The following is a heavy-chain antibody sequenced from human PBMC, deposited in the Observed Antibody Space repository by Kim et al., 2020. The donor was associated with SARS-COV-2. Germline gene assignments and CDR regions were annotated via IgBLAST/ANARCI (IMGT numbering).Heavy chain of an antibody. CDR2: VSGSGSST. J-gene: IGHJ6*02. CDR3: AKDRNGGRADAIEDYYYGMDV. V-gene: IGHV3-23*01. CDR1: GFTFSNYT. Sequence: GGSLRLSCAASGFTFSNYTMSWVRQAPGKGLEWVSAVSGSGSSTYYADSVKGRFTISRDNSKNTLYLQMNSLRAEDTAVYYCAKDRNGGRADAIEDYYYGMDVWGQGTTVTVSS. D-gene: IGHD2-2*02.